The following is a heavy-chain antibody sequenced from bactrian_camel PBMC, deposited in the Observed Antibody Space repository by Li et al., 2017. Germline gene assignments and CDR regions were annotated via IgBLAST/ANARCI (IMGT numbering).Heavy chain of an antibody. CDR2: IDRAGSI. CDR1: AYAYTSSYC. Sequence: VQLVESGGGSVQAGGSLRLSCEFFAYAYTSSYCMGWFRQAPGKEREGVGTIDRAGSISYADSVKGRFAISQDTVKGTVYLQMNHLKPEDTAVYYCATTRSYPSDNDFLRCGRFGFWGQGTQVTVS. V-gene: IGHV3S42*01. J-gene: IGHJ6*01. CDR3: ATTRSYPSDNDFLRCGRFGF. D-gene: IGHD4*01.